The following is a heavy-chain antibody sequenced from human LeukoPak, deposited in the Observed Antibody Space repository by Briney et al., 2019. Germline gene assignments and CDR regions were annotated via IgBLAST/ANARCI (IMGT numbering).Heavy chain of an antibody. J-gene: IGHJ5*02. CDR3: ARGNLAYCGGDCYSYWFDP. Sequence: SETLSLTCTVSGGSISSDYWNWIRQPPGKGLEWIGYIYYSGSANYNPSLKSRVTISVDTSKNQFSLKVSSVTAADTAMYYCARGNLAYCGGDCYSYWFDPWGQGTLVTVSS. V-gene: IGHV4-59*01. CDR1: GGSISSDY. CDR2: IYYSGSA. D-gene: IGHD2-21*02.